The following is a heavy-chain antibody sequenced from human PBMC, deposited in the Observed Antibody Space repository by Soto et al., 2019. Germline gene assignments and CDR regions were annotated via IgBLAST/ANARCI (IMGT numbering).Heavy chain of an antibody. Sequence: QITLKESGPTLVTPTQTLTLTCAFSGFSLSTNGVGVGWIRQPPGKAPEWLALIFWDDDKRFTPFLENRLTITKDTSKNQVVLTMTNMDPVDTATYFCAYKYLTDFDFWGQGILVTVSS. CDR3: AYKYLTDFDF. V-gene: IGHV2-5*02. J-gene: IGHJ4*02. CDR2: IFWDDDK. CDR1: GFSLSTNGVG.